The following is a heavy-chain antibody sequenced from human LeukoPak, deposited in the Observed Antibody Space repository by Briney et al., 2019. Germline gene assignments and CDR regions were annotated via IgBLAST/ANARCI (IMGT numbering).Heavy chain of an antibody. V-gene: IGHV3-7*01. Sequence: GGSLRLSCAASGFTFSSYAMSWVRQAPGKGLEWVANIKQDGSEKYYVASVKGRFTISRDNAKNSLYLQMNSLRAEDTAVYYCARERLYAFDIWGQGTMVTVSS. CDR3: ARERLYAFDI. D-gene: IGHD4/OR15-4a*01. J-gene: IGHJ3*02. CDR1: GFTFSSYA. CDR2: IKQDGSEK.